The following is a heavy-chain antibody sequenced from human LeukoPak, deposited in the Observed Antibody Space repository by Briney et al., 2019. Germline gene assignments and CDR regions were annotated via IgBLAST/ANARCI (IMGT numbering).Heavy chain of an antibody. Sequence: SETLSLTCTVSGGSISSYYWSWIRQPPGKGLEWIGYIYYSGSTNSNPSFKSRVPISVDTSKNQFSRKLSSVTAADPAVYYCARDDCSSTSCYRPQRGRNYYYYYMDVWGKGTTVTVSS. V-gene: IGHV4-59*01. CDR3: ARDDCSSTSCYRPQRGRNYYYYYMDV. D-gene: IGHD2-2*01. J-gene: IGHJ6*03. CDR2: IYYSGST. CDR1: GGSISSYY.